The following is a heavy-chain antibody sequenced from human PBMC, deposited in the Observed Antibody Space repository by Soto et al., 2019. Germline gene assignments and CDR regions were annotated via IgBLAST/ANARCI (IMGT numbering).Heavy chain of an antibody. J-gene: IGHJ4*02. D-gene: IGHD3-3*01. Sequence: QVQLGESGGGVVQPERSLRLSCAASGFTFSRLAMHWVRQAPGRGLEWVAVIWYDGNDKYYADAVKGRFTISRDNPKKTVYLPLDTLRGQASVMYYGAIGVVGFCTGGICPVEYWGQGTLVTVSS. V-gene: IGHV3-33*03. CDR3: AIGVVGFCTGGICPVEY. CDR1: GFTFSRLA. CDR2: IWYDGNDK.